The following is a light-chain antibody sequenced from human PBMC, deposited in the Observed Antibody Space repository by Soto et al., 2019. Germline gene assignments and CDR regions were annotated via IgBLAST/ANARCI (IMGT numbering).Light chain of an antibody. J-gene: IGLJ2*01. CDR2: EVS. CDR3: SSYSSSITVL. Sequence: QSVLTQPASVSGSPGQSITISCTGTSSDVGAYNYVSWYQQHPGKVPKLMIYEVSNRPSGVSNRFSGSKSGNTAFLTISGLQAEDEADYYCSSYSSSITVLFGGGTKLTVL. V-gene: IGLV2-14*01. CDR1: SSDVGAYNY.